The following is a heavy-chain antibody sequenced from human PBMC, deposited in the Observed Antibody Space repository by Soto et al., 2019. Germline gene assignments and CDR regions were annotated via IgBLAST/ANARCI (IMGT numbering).Heavy chain of an antibody. D-gene: IGHD2-2*01. CDR3: ARGDIVVVPAAIGPHGMDV. Sequence: SETLSLTCTVSGGSISSGDYYWSWIRQPPGKGLEWIGYIYYSGSTYYNPSLKSRVTISIDTSKNQFSLKLSSVTAADTAVYYCARGDIVVVPAAIGPHGMDVWGQGTTVTVSS. V-gene: IGHV4-30-4*01. CDR1: GGSISSGDYY. J-gene: IGHJ6*02. CDR2: IYYSGST.